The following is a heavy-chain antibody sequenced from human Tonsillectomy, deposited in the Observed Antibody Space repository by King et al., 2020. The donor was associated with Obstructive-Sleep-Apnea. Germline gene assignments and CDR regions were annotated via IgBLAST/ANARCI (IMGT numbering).Heavy chain of an antibody. D-gene: IGHD5-24*01. V-gene: IGHV4-38-2*02. CDR3: ARDGEEGATIPGNDY. Sequence: VQLQESGPGLVKPSETLSLTCTVSGYSISSGYYWGWIRQPPRKGLEWIGSIYHSGSTYYNPSLKSRVTISVDTSKNQFSLKLSSVTAADTAVYYCARDGEEGATIPGNDYWGQGTLVSVSS. J-gene: IGHJ4*02. CDR2: IYHSGST. CDR1: GYSISSGYY.